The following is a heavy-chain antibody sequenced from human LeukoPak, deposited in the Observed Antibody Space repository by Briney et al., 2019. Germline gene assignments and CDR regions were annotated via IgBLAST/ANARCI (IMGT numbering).Heavy chain of an antibody. Sequence: SETLSLTCTVSGGSISSSSYYWGGIRQPPGKGLEWIGSIYYSGSTYYNPSLKSRVTISVDTSKNQFSLKLSSVTAADTAVYYCARHLGYYGSGSYNYWGQGTLVTVSS. CDR2: IYYSGST. V-gene: IGHV4-39*01. CDR3: ARHLGYYGSGSYNY. J-gene: IGHJ4*02. CDR1: GGSISSSSYY. D-gene: IGHD3-10*01.